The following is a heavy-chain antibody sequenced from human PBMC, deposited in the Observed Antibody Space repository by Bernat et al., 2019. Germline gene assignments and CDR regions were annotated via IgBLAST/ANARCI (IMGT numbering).Heavy chain of an antibody. D-gene: IGHD3-10*01. V-gene: IGHV1-69*06. Sequence: QVQLVQSGAEVKKPGSSVKVSCKASGGTFSSYAISWVRRAPGQGLEWMGGIIPIFGTANYAQKFQGRVTITADKSTSTAYMELSSLRSEDTAVYYCARPYYYGSGSYFKGAFDIWGQGTMVTVSS. CDR1: GGTFSSYA. CDR2: IIPIFGTA. J-gene: IGHJ3*02. CDR3: ARPYYYGSGSYFKGAFDI.